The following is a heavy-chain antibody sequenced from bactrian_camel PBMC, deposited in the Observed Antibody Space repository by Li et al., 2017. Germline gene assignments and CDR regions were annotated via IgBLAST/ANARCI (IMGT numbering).Heavy chain of an antibody. J-gene: IGHJ4*01. D-gene: IGHD5*01. Sequence: DVQLVESGGGLVRPGESLGLSCSVSGGTFRRYVMDWVRQAPGKGLEWISTINSAGGSTYSADSVKGRFAISRDNAKNTVYLQMNSLKPEDTALYYCSVATTSGTFNYWGQGTQVTVS. CDR3: SVATTSGTFNY. CDR2: INSAGGST. CDR1: GGTFRRYV. V-gene: IGHV3S40*01.